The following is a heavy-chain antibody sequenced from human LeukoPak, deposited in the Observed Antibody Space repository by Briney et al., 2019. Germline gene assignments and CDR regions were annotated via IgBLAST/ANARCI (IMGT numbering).Heavy chain of an antibody. V-gene: IGHV4-59*01. CDR3: ARDLPGYYYDSSGPDHAFDI. D-gene: IGHD3-22*01. Sequence: SETLSLTCTVSGGSISSYYWSWIRQPPGKGLEWIGYIYYSGSTNYNPSLKSRVTISVDTSKNQFSLKLGSVTAADTAVYYCARDLPGYYYDSSGPDHAFDIWGQGTMVTVSS. J-gene: IGHJ3*02. CDR2: IYYSGST. CDR1: GGSISSYY.